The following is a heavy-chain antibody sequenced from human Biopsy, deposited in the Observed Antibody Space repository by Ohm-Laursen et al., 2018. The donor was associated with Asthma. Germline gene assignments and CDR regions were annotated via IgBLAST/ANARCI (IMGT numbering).Heavy chain of an antibody. CDR2: ITGSGAIT. Sequence: SLRLSCAASGFTFSDYPMTWVRQAPGKGLERVPSITGSGAITYYADSVRGRFTISRDNSKSTLFLQMNSLSAEDTAVYYCAKDFRGIAVAGDRGFDYWGQGTLVTVSS. CDR1: GFTFSDYP. CDR3: AKDFRGIAVAGDRGFDY. V-gene: IGHV3-23*01. J-gene: IGHJ4*02. D-gene: IGHD6-19*01.